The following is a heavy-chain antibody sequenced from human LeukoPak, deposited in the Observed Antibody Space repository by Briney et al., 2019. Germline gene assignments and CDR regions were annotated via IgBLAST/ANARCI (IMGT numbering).Heavy chain of an antibody. CDR2: MNPNSGNT. Sequence: ASVKVSCKASGYTFTSYDINWVRQATGQGLEWMGWMNPNSGNTGYAQKFQGRVTITADKSTSTAYMELSSLRSEDTAVYYCARGELAYYYGSGSYYGDAFDIWGQGTMVTVSS. CDR1: GYTFTSYD. V-gene: IGHV1-8*01. CDR3: ARGELAYYYGSGSYYGDAFDI. D-gene: IGHD3-10*01. J-gene: IGHJ3*02.